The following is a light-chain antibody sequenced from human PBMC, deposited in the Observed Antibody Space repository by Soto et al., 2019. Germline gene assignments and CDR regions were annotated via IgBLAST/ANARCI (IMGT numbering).Light chain of an antibody. Sequence: QSVLTQPPSASGTPGQRVTISCSGGSSNIGTNSVNWYQQLPGRAPKLLIYNIDLRPSGVPDRFSGSKSGTSASLAISGLQSEDEADYYCAAWDDSLNGFYVFGIGTKVTVL. V-gene: IGLV1-44*01. CDR2: NID. J-gene: IGLJ1*01. CDR3: AAWDDSLNGFYV. CDR1: SSNIGTNS.